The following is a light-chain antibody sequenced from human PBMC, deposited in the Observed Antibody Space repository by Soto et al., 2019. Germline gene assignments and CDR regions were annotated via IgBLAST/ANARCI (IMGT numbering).Light chain of an antibody. CDR2: KAS. J-gene: IGKJ1*01. V-gene: IGKV1-5*03. CDR3: QQYNSYPWT. CDR1: QTISSW. Sequence: IQMTQSPSTLSASIGDRLTTTCRASQTISSWLAWYQQKPGKAPKLLIYKASTLESGVPSNFSGSGSGTEFTLTISSLQPEDFATYYCQQYNSYPWTFGQGTKVDIK.